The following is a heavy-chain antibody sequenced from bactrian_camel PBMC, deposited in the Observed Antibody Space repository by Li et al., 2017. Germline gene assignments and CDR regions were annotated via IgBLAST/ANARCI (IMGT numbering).Heavy chain of an antibody. J-gene: IGHJ6*01. D-gene: IGHD2*01. CDR3: AARRWWLRRERCSPRADFGY. CDR2: ITADRHDT. V-gene: IGHV3S42*01. CDR1: GFTFSSYS. Sequence: VQLVESGGGSVQAGGSLRLSCAASGFTFSSYSMSWVRQAPGKGLEWISYITADRHDTNYANSVKGRFTISRDDVKNTLYLQLNSLKTEDTAMYYCAARRWWLRRERCSPRADFGYWGQGTQVTVS.